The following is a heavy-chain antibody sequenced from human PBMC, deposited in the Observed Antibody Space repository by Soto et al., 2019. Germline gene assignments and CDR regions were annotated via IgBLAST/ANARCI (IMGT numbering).Heavy chain of an antibody. CDR2: ISIHNGNT. J-gene: IGHJ6*03. CDR3: ERMSTVDNSHYYMDV. D-gene: IGHD1-1*01. V-gene: IGHV1-18*04. CDR1: GYTFNTYG. Sequence: QAQLLQTGGELKKAGASLKVSCNASGYTFNTYGISWVRQAPGQGLERMAWISIHNGNTNFAQKIQGRVTLTTDTSTSTANMELRTLRSDDSAVSYCERMSTVDNSHYYMDVWGKGTTVTVSS.